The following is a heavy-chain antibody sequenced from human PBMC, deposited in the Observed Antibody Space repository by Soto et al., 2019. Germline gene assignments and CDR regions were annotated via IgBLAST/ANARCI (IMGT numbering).Heavy chain of an antibody. V-gene: IGHV3-7*03. J-gene: IGHJ5*02. CDR2: IKQDGSEK. D-gene: IGHD3-3*01. Sequence: PGGSLRLSCAASGFTFSSYWMSWFRQAPGKWLEWVANIKQDGSEKYYVDSVKGRFTISRDNAKNSLYLQMNSLRAEDTAVYYCARRFNEAYYDFWSGYYTPANWFDPWGQGXLVTVYS. CDR1: GFTFSSYW. CDR3: ARRFNEAYYDFWSGYYTPANWFDP.